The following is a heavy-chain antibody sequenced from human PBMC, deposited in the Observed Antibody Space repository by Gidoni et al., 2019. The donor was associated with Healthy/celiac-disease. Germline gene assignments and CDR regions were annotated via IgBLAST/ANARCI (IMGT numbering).Heavy chain of an antibody. V-gene: IGHV4-61*02. CDR1: GGSISSGSYY. J-gene: IGHJ3*02. CDR3: ARGRGYYYDSSGNDAFDI. D-gene: IGHD3-22*01. CDR2: IYTSGST. Sequence: QVQLQESGPGLVKPSQTLSLTCTVSGGSISSGSYYWSWIRQPAGKGLEWIGRIYTSGSTNYNPSLKSRVTISVDTSKNQFSLKLSSVTAADTAVYYCARGRGYYYDSSGNDAFDIWGQGTMVTVSS.